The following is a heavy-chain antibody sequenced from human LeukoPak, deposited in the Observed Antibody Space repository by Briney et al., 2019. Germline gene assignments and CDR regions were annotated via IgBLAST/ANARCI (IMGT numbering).Heavy chain of an antibody. D-gene: IGHD5-12*01. CDR3: ARESVARGLFDY. Sequence: GGSLRLSCAASGFTFSIYVMHWVRQAPGKGLEWVAVISKDGSNEDYADSVKGRFSISRDNSKNTLFLQMNSLRVEDTAVYYCARESVARGLFDYWGQGTLVTVSS. J-gene: IGHJ4*02. CDR2: ISKDGSNE. CDR1: GFTFSIYV. V-gene: IGHV3-30*04.